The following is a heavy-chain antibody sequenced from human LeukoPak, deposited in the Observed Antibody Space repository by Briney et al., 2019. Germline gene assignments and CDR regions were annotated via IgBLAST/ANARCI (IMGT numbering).Heavy chain of an antibody. D-gene: IGHD2-2*01. CDR2: IIPIFGTA. CDR1: GYTFTGYY. J-gene: IGHJ4*02. Sequence: ASVKVSCKASGYTFTGYYMHWVRQAPGQGLEWMGGIIPIFGTANYAQKFQGRVTITAVESTSTAYMELSSLRSEDTAVYYCARGTVVVPAATHPTFDYWGQGTLVTVSS. CDR3: ARGTVVVPAATHPTFDY. V-gene: IGHV1-69*13.